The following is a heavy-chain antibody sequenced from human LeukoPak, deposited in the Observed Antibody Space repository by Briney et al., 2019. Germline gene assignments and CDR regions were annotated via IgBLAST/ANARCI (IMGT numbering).Heavy chain of an antibody. D-gene: IGHD6-19*01. V-gene: IGHV4-39*01. Sequence: SETLSLTCTVSGGSIRSSSYYWGWIRQPPGKGLEWIGSIYYSGSTYYNASLKSRGTISVDTSKNQFSLKLNSVIAADTAVYFCARQVVAVAGTGYFDYWGQGTLVTVSS. CDR1: GGSIRSSSYY. CDR2: IYYSGST. J-gene: IGHJ4*02. CDR3: ARQVVAVAGTGYFDY.